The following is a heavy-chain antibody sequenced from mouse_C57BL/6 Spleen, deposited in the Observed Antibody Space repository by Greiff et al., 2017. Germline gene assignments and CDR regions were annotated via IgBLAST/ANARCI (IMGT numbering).Heavy chain of an antibody. CDR1: GYSITSGYY. Sequence: EVKLEESGPGLVKPSQSLSLTCSVTGYSITSGYYWNWIRQFPGNKLEWMGYISYDGSNNYNPSLKNRISITRDTSKNQFFLKLNSVTTEDTATYYCARVRQTGYFDYWGQGTTLTVSS. CDR3: ARVRQTGYFDY. D-gene: IGHD4-1*01. V-gene: IGHV3-6*01. J-gene: IGHJ2*01. CDR2: ISYDGSN.